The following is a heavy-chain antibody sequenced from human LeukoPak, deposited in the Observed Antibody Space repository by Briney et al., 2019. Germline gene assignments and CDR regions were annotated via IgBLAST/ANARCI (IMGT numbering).Heavy chain of an antibody. J-gene: IGHJ4*02. V-gene: IGHV1-69*13. CDR3: ARAEGGNYYDSSGYYY. Sequence: SVKVSCKASGYTFTGYYMHWVRQAPGQGLEWMGGIIPIFGTANYAQKFQGRVTITADESTSTAYMELSSLRSEDTAVYYCARAEGGNYYDSSGYYYWGQGTLVTVSS. D-gene: IGHD3-22*01. CDR1: GYTFTGYY. CDR2: IIPIFGTA.